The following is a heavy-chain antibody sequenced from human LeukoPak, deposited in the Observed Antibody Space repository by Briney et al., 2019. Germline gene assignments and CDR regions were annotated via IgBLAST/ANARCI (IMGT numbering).Heavy chain of an antibody. CDR2: ISSSSSYI. D-gene: IGHD6-19*01. CDR1: GFTFSSYS. V-gene: IGHV3-21*01. Sequence: GGSLRLSCAASGFTFSSYSMNWVRQAPGKGLEGVSSISSSSSYIYYADSVKGRFTISRDNAKNSLYLQMNSLRAEDTAVYYCARVVGYSSGWYALQTDWFDPWGQGTLVTVSS. CDR3: ARVVGYSSGWYALQTDWFDP. J-gene: IGHJ5*02.